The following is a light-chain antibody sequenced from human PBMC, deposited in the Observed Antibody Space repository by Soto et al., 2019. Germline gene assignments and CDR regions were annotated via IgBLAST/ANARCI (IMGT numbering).Light chain of an antibody. CDR2: LGS. CDR1: QSLLHSNGYNY. Sequence: DIVMTQSPLSLPVTPGEPASISCRSSQSLLHSNGYNYLDWYLQKPGQSPQLLIYLGSNRASGVPDRFCGSGSGTDFTLKISRVEAEDVGVYYCMQALLTPYTFGPGTKVDIK. CDR3: MQALLTPYT. V-gene: IGKV2-28*01. J-gene: IGKJ3*01.